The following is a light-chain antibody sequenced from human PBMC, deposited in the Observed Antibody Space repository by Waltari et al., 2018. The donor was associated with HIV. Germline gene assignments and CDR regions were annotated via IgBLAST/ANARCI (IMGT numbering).Light chain of an antibody. CDR2: DDT. V-gene: IGLV3-21*02. CDR3: QVWDTSSDWV. CDR1: NLQTKD. J-gene: IGLJ3*02. Sequence: SFELSQPPSVSVAPGQTATLACVGNNLQTKDVHWYRQKSGQAPVAVIHDDTDRPSGITDRISGSNSGDTATLIIRRVEVDDEDDYYCQVWDTSSDWVFGGGTKLTVL.